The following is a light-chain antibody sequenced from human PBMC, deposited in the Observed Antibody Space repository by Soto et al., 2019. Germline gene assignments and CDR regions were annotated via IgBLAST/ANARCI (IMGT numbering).Light chain of an antibody. CDR2: GAS. V-gene: IGKV3-15*01. J-gene: IGKJ4*01. Sequence: EIVLTQSPATLSLSPGERATLSCRASQSVSSSYLAWYQQKPGQAPRLLIYGASSRATGIPTRFSGSGSGTEFTLTIDSLQSEDFAIYFCQQYNNWPGTFGGGTKVDIK. CDR1: QSVSSSY. CDR3: QQYNNWPGT.